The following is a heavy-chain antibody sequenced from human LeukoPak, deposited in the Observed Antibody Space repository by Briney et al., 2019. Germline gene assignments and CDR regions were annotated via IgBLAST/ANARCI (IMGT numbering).Heavy chain of an antibody. D-gene: IGHD3-9*01. V-gene: IGHV1-2*02. J-gene: IGHJ4*02. CDR1: GYTFTGYY. CDR2: INPNSDGT. CDR3: ARVGNFDWLFFGGYFDY. Sequence: ASVKVSCKASGYTFTGYYMHWVRQAPGQGLELMGWINPNSDGTNYAQKFQGRVTMTRDTSISTAYMELSRLRSDDTAVYYCARVGNFDWLFFGGYFDYWGQGTLVTVSS.